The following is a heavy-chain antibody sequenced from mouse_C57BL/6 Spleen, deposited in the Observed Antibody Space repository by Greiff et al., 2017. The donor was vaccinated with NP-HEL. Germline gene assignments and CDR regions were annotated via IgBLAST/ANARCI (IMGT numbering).Heavy chain of an antibody. V-gene: IGHV1-52*01. CDR3: ARRDYDYDDGFDY. J-gene: IGHJ2*01. CDR1: GYTFTSYW. CDR2: IDPSDSET. Sequence: VQLQQPGAELVRPGSSVKLSCKASGYTFTSYWMHWVKQRPIQGLEWIGNIDPSDSETHYDQKFKDKATLTVDKSSSTAYMQLSSLTSEDSAVYYCARRDYDYDDGFDYWGQGTTLTVSS. D-gene: IGHD2-4*01.